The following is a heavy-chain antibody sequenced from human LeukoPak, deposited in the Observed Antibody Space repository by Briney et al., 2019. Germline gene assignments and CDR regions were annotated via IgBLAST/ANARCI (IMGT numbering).Heavy chain of an antibody. CDR2: ISSSGGST. CDR1: GFTFSSYA. J-gene: IGHJ5*02. CDR3: AKAPPDSSSWYSVSS. D-gene: IGHD6-13*01. V-gene: IGHV3-23*01. Sequence: GGSLRLSCAVSGFTFSSYAITWVRQAPGKGLEWVSAISSSGGSTHYADAVKGRFTISRDNSKNTLYLQMNSLRAEDTAVYYCAKAPPDSSSWYSVSSWGQGTLVTVSS.